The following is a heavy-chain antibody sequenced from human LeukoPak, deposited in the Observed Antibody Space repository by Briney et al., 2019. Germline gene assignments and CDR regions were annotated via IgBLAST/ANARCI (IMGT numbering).Heavy chain of an antibody. Sequence: PGGSLRLSCAASGFTFSSYAMSWVRQAPGKGLEWVAAISGSGGSTYYADSVKGRFTISRDNSKNTLYLQMNSLRAEDTAVYYCAKGVAGLYYFDYWGQGTLVTVSS. V-gene: IGHV3-23*01. CDR2: ISGSGGST. D-gene: IGHD6-19*01. CDR1: GFTFSSYA. J-gene: IGHJ4*02. CDR3: AKGVAGLYYFDY.